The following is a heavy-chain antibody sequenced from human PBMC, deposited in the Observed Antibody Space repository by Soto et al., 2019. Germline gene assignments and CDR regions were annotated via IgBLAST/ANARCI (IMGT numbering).Heavy chain of an antibody. Sequence: EVQVVESGGGLIQPGGSLRLSCAASGFTVSNNYMGWVRQAPGRGLECVSVIYSGGTTDYAVSVKGRFTISRDNANNSLYLQMNSLRAEDTAVYYCARGRYCSIGRCYCDYWGQGTLVTVSS. CDR1: GFTVSNNY. V-gene: IGHV3-53*01. D-gene: IGHD2-15*01. CDR3: ARGRYCSIGRCYCDY. J-gene: IGHJ4*02. CDR2: IYSGGTT.